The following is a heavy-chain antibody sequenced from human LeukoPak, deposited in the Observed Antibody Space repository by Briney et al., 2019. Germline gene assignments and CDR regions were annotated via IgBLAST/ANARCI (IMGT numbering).Heavy chain of an antibody. D-gene: IGHD5-18*01. J-gene: IGHJ4*02. CDR2: IYPDDSDT. V-gene: IGHV5-51*01. CDR3: AGRRGYSFGYHFDY. CDR1: GYIFSNNW. Sequence: GESPKISCKGSGYIFSNNWIDWVRQMPGKALEWMGSIYPDDSDTRYSPSFQGQVTISADKSISTAYLQWSSLKASDTAMYYCAGRRGYSFGYHFDYWGQGTLVTVSS.